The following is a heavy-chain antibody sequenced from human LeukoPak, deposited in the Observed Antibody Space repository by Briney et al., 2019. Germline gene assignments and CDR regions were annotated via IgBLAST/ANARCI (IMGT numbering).Heavy chain of an antibody. D-gene: IGHD3-10*01. CDR3: ARKSASGNYPLDY. CDR2: ISADSATT. CDR1: GFTFSNAW. V-gene: IGHV3-23*01. J-gene: IGHJ4*02. Sequence: GGSLRLSCAASGFTFSNAWMSWVRQAPGKGLEWVSVISADSATTFYADSVKGRFTISRDNAKNTVFLQMSSLRAEDTALYYCARKSASGNYPLDYWGQGTLVTVSS.